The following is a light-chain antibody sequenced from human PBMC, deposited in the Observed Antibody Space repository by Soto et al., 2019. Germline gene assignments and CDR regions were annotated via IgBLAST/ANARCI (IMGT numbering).Light chain of an antibody. Sequence: EIVLTQSPGTLSLSPGERATLSCRASQDVDSNFLAWYPQRPGQAPRLLIYGSSRRATGIPDRFSDSGSGPDFTLTISTVWPEEIAVYFGHQDYSSIPVGGGTKVEV. CDR2: GSS. CDR1: QDVDSNF. J-gene: IGKJ4*01. V-gene: IGKV3-20*01. CDR3: HQDYSSIP.